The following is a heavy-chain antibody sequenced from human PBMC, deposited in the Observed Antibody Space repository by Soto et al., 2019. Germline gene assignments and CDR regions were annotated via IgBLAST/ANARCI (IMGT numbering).Heavy chain of an antibody. V-gene: IGHV4-30-4*08. CDR1: GGSISYEYYH. Sequence: QVQLQQSGPGLVKPSQTLSLTCTVSGGSISYEYYHWTWIRQSPGQGLEWIGYIHYSGSIMYNPSFKSRVSMSVDTSKNQFSLQLTSVTAADTAVYFCSREDDGGDRDYYGLDVWGQGTTVTVSS. CDR2: IHYSGSI. CDR3: SREDDGGDRDYYGLDV. J-gene: IGHJ6*02. D-gene: IGHD2-21*02.